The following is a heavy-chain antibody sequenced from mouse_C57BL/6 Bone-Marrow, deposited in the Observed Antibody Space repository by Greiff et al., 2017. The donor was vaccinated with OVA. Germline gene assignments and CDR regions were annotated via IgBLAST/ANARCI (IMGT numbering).Heavy chain of an antibody. CDR1: GYTFTDYY. Sequence: VQLQQSGAELVRPGASVKLSCKASGYTFTDYYINWVKQRPGQGLEWIARIYPGSGNTYYNEKFKGKATLTAEKSSSTAYMQLSSLTSEDSAVYFCAKGKHSNYWYFDVWGTGTTVTVSS. CDR2: IYPGSGNT. J-gene: IGHJ1*03. D-gene: IGHD2-5*01. CDR3: AKGKHSNYWYFDV. V-gene: IGHV1-76*01.